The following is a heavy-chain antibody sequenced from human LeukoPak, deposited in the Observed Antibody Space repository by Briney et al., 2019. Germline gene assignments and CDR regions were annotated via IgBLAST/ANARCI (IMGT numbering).Heavy chain of an antibody. J-gene: IGHJ4*02. Sequence: PSETLSLTCTVSGGSISSYYWSWIRQRPGKRLEWIGYIYYSGSTNYNPSLKSRVTISVDTSKNQFSLKLSSVTAADTAVYYCARDYGGTFDYWGQGTLVIVSS. D-gene: IGHD4-23*01. CDR2: IYYSGST. CDR3: ARDYGGTFDY. CDR1: GGSISSYY. V-gene: IGHV4-59*01.